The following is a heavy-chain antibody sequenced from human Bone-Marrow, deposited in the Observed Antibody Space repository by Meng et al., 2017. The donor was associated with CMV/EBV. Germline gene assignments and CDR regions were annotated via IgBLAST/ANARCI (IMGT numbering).Heavy chain of an antibody. D-gene: IGHD5-18*01. CDR3: ARDVSTWIQQRAYGMDV. J-gene: IGHJ6*02. CDR1: GFTFSSYA. Sequence: GGSLRLSCAASGFTFSSYAMSWVRQAPGKGLEWVSYISSSSSTIYYADSVKGRFTISRDNAKNSLYLQMNSLRAEDTAVYYCARDVSTWIQQRAYGMDVWGQGTTVTVSS. V-gene: IGHV3-48*04. CDR2: ISSSSSTI.